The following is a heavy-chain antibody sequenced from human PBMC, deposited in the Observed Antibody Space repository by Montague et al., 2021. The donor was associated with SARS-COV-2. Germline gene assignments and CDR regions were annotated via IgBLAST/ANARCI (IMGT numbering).Heavy chain of an antibody. CDR2: FDHSGDT. CDR3: AREFRIELWQTNWYFGL. D-gene: IGHD3-16*01. J-gene: IGHJ2*01. V-gene: IGHV4-59*11. CDR1: GGSISGHY. Sequence: SETLSLTCSVSGGSISGHYWSWIRQPPGKGLEWIGNFDHSGDTKYNPSLKRRATISVDTSKNQFALRLHSVTAADTAVYYCAREFRIELWQTNWYFGLWGRGTLVTVFS.